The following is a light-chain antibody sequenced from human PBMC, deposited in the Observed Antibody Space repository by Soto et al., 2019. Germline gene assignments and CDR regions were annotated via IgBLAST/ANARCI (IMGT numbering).Light chain of an antibody. CDR2: GAS. V-gene: IGKV3-15*01. CDR1: QSVSSN. CDR3: QQCNDWPHT. J-gene: IGKJ2*01. Sequence: EIVMTQSPATLSVSPGERATLSCRASQSVSSNLAWYQQKPGQAPRLLIYGASTRATGIPARFSGRGSGTEFTLTISSLQSEARAVYYCQQCNDWPHTFGQGTKLEIK.